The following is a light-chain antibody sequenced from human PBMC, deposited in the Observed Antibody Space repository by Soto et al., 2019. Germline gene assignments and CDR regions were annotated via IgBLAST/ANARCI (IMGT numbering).Light chain of an antibody. CDR1: SSNIGSNT. CDR3: AAWDDRLNGYV. Sequence: QPVLTQPPSASGTPGQRVTISCSGSSSNIGSNTINWYQQLPGTAPKLLIYSNNQRPSGVPDRFSASKSGTSASLAISGLQSEEDADYYCAAWDDRLNGYVFGTGTKLTVL. J-gene: IGLJ1*01. CDR2: SNN. V-gene: IGLV1-44*01.